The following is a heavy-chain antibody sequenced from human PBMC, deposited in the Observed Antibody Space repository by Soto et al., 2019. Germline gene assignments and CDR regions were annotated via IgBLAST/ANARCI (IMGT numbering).Heavy chain of an antibody. Sequence: PGGSLRLSCAASGFTFSSYWMHWVRQAPGKGLVWVSRINSDGSSTSYADSVKGRFTISRDNAKNTLYLQMNSLRAEDTAVYYCARGGYCSSTSCYGNDAFDIWGQGTMVTVSS. J-gene: IGHJ3*02. V-gene: IGHV3-74*01. CDR3: ARGGYCSSTSCYGNDAFDI. CDR2: INSDGSST. CDR1: GFTFSSYW. D-gene: IGHD2-2*01.